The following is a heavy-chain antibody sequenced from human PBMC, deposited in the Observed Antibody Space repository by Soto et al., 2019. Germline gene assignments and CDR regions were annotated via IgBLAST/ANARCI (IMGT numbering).Heavy chain of an antibody. Sequence: QVQLQESGPGLVKPSETLSLTCTVSGSSVSGGIYYWTWIRQPPGQGLEWIRYIYNSKTTNYNASLRSRVTISVDTSKNQFSLRLTSVTAADTAVYYCARYHDYGDYGYFDSWGQGTLVTVSS. CDR2: IYNSKTT. CDR3: ARYHDYGDYGYFDS. V-gene: IGHV4-61*01. J-gene: IGHJ4*02. CDR1: GSSVSGGIYY. D-gene: IGHD4-17*01.